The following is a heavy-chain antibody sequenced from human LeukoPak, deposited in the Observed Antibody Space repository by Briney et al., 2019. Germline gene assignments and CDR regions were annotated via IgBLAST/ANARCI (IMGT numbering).Heavy chain of an antibody. CDR2: IYTSGST. D-gene: IGHD5-12*01. CDR1: GGSISSYY. J-gene: IGHJ5*01. Sequence: SETLSLTCTVSGGSISSYYWSWIRQPAGKGLEWIGRIYTSGSTNYNPSLKSRVTMSVDTSKNQFSLKLSSVTAADTAVYFCARGLSAAYDYNWFDSWGQGTLVTVSS. V-gene: IGHV4-4*07. CDR3: ARGLSAAYDYNWFDS.